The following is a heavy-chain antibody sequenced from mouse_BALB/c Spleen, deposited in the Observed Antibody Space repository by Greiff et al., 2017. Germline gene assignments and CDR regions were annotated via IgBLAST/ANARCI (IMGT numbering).Heavy chain of an antibody. CDR1: GYTFTDYE. CDR2: IDPETGGT. CDR3: AITTDYFDY. Sequence: VQLQESGAELVRPGASVTLSCKASGYTFTDYEMHWVKQTPVHGLEWIGAIDPETGGTAYNQKFKGKATLTADKSSSTAYMELRSLTSEDSAVYYCAITTDYFDYWGQGTTLTVSS. V-gene: IGHV1-15*01. J-gene: IGHJ2*01. D-gene: IGHD1-2*01.